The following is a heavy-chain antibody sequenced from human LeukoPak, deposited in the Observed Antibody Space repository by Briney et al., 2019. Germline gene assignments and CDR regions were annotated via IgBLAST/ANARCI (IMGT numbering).Heavy chain of an antibody. D-gene: IGHD3-22*01. CDR2: IGWNTDLI. J-gene: IGHJ4*02. Sequence: PGGSLRLSCVGSGFMFHDFVMHWVRQVPGKGLEWVAGIGWNTDLIDYADSVKGRFTISRDNDRNTLHLQMNSLKVEDTAFYYCTRSPSFTLGGGYLDSWGQGTLVTVSS. CDR3: TRSPSFTLGGGYLDS. V-gene: IGHV3-9*01. CDR1: GFMFHDFV.